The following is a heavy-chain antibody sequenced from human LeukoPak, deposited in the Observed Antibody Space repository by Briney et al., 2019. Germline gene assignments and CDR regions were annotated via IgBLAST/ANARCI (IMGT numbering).Heavy chain of an antibody. Sequence: GGSLRLSCAASGFTFSSYAMTWVRQAPGKGLEWVSVISGDGGSTYYADSVKGRSTISRDTSKNTVYLQMNGLRAEDTAVYYCAKMGTYAFGVFDYWGQGSLVTVSS. CDR2: ISGDGGST. CDR3: AKMGTYAFGVFDY. J-gene: IGHJ4*02. D-gene: IGHD3-16*01. CDR1: GFTFSSYA. V-gene: IGHV3-23*01.